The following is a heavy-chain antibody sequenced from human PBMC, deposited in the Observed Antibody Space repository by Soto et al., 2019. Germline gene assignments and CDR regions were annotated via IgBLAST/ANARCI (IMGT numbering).Heavy chain of an antibody. Sequence: HVQLVQSGAEVKKPGASVKVSCKASGYTFTNYGISWVRQAPGQGLEWMGWINAYNGNTNYAQKLQGRVTMTTDTYTSTGYMELRSLISDATAVYFCDGEDGYICYWGQGTLVTVSS. D-gene: IGHD5-12*01. CDR2: INAYNGNT. CDR1: GYTFTNYG. V-gene: IGHV1-18*01. CDR3: DGEDGYICY. J-gene: IGHJ4*02.